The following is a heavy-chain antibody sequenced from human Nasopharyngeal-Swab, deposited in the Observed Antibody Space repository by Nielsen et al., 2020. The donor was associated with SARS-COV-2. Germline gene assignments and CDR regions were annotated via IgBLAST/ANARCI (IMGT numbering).Heavy chain of an antibody. V-gene: IGHV3-48*04. Sequence: GASLKISCAASGFTFSSYAMSWVRQAPGKGLEWVSFISSSSSTIKYADSVKGRFTISRDNAKNSLYLQMNSLRAKDTAVYYCARDARLTIFGVDPPGYYGMDVWGQGTTVTVSS. D-gene: IGHD3-3*01. CDR2: ISSSSSTI. CDR3: ARDARLTIFGVDPPGYYGMDV. CDR1: GFTFSSYA. J-gene: IGHJ6*02.